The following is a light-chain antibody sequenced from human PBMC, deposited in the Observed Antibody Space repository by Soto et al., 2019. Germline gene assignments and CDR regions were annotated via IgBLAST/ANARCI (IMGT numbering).Light chain of an antibody. Sequence: QSALTQPASVSGSPGQSITISCIGTSSDVGSYNLVSWYQQHPGKAPKVLIYEVSERPSGVSNRFSDSKSGNTASLTISGLQAEDEAEYYCCSYAGSRTHVLFGGGTKVTVL. J-gene: IGLJ2*01. CDR2: EVS. CDR1: SSDVGSYNL. V-gene: IGLV2-23*02. CDR3: CSYAGSRTHVL.